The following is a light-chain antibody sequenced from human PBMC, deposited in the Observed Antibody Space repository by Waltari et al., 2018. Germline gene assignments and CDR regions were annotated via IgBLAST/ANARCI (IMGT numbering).Light chain of an antibody. CDR3: QQYGSSPYT. CDR2: DAT. Sequence: VLTQSPGIFSMSPGARATLSCRASQRVSVNSLAWYQHNPGQAPRLLIYDATMRATAIPDRFSGSVSGTDFTLVITRLEPEDFGVYYCQQYGSSPYTFGQGTKLQIK. CDR1: QRVSVNS. V-gene: IGKV3-20*01. J-gene: IGKJ2*01.